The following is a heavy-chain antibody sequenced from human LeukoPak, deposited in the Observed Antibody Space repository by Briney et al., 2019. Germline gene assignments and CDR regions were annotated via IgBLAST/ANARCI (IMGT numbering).Heavy chain of an antibody. J-gene: IGHJ5*02. V-gene: IGHV5-51*01. CDR3: ARYYYDSSGYSYNWFDP. CDR2: IYPGDSDT. Sequence: GESLKISCKGSGYSFTSYWIGWVRQMPGKGLEWMGIIYPGDSDTRYSPSFQGQVTISADKSINTAYLQWSSLKASDTAMYYCARYYYDSSGYSYNWFDPWGQGTLVTVSS. D-gene: IGHD3-22*01. CDR1: GYSFTSYW.